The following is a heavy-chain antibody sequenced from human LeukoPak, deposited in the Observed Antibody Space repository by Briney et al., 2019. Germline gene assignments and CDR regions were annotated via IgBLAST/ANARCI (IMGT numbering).Heavy chain of an antibody. J-gene: IGHJ4*02. CDR1: GYTFTGYY. V-gene: IGHV1-8*02. Sequence: GASVKVSCKASGYTFTGYYMHWVRQAPGQGLEWMGWMNPNSGNTGYAQKSQGRVTMTMNTSISTAYMELSSLRSEDTAVYYCARGRHYDFWSGYTSLDYWGQGTLVTVSS. CDR3: ARGRHYDFWSGYTSLDY. D-gene: IGHD3-3*01. CDR2: MNPNSGNT.